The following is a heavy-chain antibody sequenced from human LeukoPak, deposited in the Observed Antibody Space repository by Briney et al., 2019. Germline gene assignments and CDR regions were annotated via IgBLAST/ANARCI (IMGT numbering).Heavy chain of an antibody. CDR1: GYTLTELS. J-gene: IGHJ4*02. CDR2: FDPEDGET. V-gene: IGHV1-24*01. CDR3: VKDYYDSSGNHDFDY. Sequence: ASVKVSCKVSGYTLTELSMHWVRQAPGKGLEWMGGFDPEDGETIYAQKFQGRVTMTEDTTTDTAYMELSSLRSEDTAVYYCVKDYYDSSGNHDFDYWGQGTLVTVSS. D-gene: IGHD3-22*01.